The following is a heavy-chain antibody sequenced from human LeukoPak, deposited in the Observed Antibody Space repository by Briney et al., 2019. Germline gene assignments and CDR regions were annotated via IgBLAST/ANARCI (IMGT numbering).Heavy chain of an antibody. J-gene: IGHJ4*02. D-gene: IGHD3-3*01. CDR1: GGSISSYY. CDR2: IYYSGST. CDR3: ARHPTFHYDFWSGYWIDYFDY. V-gene: IGHV4-59*08. Sequence: SETLSLTCTVSGGSISSYYWSWIRQPPGKGLEWIGYIYYSGSTNYNPSLKSRVTISVDTSKNQFSLKLSSVTAADTAVYYCARHPTFHYDFWSGYWIDYFDYWGQGTLVTVSS.